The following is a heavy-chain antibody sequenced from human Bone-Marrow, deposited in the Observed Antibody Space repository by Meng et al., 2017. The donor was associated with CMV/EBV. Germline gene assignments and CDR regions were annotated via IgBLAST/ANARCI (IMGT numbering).Heavy chain of an antibody. J-gene: IGHJ4*02. D-gene: IGHD4-23*01. V-gene: IGHV1-69*10. CDR1: GGTFSSYA. CDR3: ARDLTQSDMVVTPGRADDY. Sequence: SVKVSCKASGGTFSSYAISWVRQAPGQGLEWMGGIIPILGIANYAQKFQGRVTITADKSTSTAYMELSSLRSEDTAVYYCARDLTQSDMVVTPGRADDYWGQGTLVTVSS. CDR2: IIPILGIA.